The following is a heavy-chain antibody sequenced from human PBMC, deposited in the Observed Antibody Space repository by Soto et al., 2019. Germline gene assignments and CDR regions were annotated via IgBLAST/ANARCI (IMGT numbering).Heavy chain of an antibody. CDR3: VRTAREGAVAPHWFDR. V-gene: IGHV4-30-4*01. D-gene: IGHD2-21*02. CDR2: VYYTGST. Sequence: PSETLSLTCTVSGASIKRTDYYWSWIRQAPGKGLEWIGYVYYTGSTYYNPSLMSRLTISVDTSKNQFSLKLTSVTVAETAVYYCVRTAREGAVAPHWFDRWGQGTQVTVSS. CDR1: GASIKRTDYY. J-gene: IGHJ5*02.